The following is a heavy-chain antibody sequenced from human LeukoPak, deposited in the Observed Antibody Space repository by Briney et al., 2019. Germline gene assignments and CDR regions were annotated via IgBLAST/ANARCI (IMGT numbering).Heavy chain of an antibody. D-gene: IGHD6-19*01. CDR1: GYTFTGYY. Sequence: ASVKVSCKASGYTFTGYYMHWVRQAPGQGLEWMGIINPSGGSTSYAQKFQGRVTMTRDTSTSTVYMELSSLRSEDTAAYYCAREESGYSSGRSYGMDVWGQGTTVTVSS. V-gene: IGHV1-46*01. CDR3: AREESGYSSGRSYGMDV. J-gene: IGHJ6*02. CDR2: INPSGGST.